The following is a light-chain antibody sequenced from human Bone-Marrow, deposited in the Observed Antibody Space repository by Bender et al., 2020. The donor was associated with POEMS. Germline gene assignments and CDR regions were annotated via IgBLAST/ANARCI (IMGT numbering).Light chain of an antibody. Sequence: QSVLTQPPSVSGAPGQRVTISCTGSDSNIGAGYDVHWYQVLPVTAPKLLIFENNKRPSGVPDRFSASRSGSSASLAMSGLQAEDEAVYYCQSYDNSTWEGVFGAGTKLTVL. J-gene: IGLJ1*01. V-gene: IGLV1-40*01. CDR1: DSNIGAGYD. CDR2: ENN. CDR3: QSYDNSTWEGV.